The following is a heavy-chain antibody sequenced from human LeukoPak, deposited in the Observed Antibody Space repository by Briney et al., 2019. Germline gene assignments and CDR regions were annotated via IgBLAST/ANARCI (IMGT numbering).Heavy chain of an antibody. CDR2: IGGSGRAA. Sequence: GGSLRLSCAASGFTFSSYWMHWVRQAPGKGLEWVSGIGGSGRAAFYADSVKGRFTITRDNSKNTLFLQMNSLRAEDTAIYYCARDLPYISDWGQGTRVTVSS. V-gene: IGHV3-23*01. CDR3: ARDLPYISD. D-gene: IGHD3-3*02. J-gene: IGHJ4*02. CDR1: GFTFSSYW.